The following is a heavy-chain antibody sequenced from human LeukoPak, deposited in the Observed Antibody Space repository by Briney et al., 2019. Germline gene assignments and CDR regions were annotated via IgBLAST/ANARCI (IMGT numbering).Heavy chain of an antibody. V-gene: IGHV1-2*02. Sequence: ASVTVSCKASGYTFTDHFLHWVRQAPGQGLQWMGWVNSYSGGTSYGPSFRGRVTMTREKSISTVYMELSGLTSDDTAVYFCARARKLADDAFDVWGQGSMVTVSS. CDR1: GYTFTDHF. J-gene: IGHJ3*01. CDR2: VNSYSGGT. CDR3: ARARKLADDAFDV.